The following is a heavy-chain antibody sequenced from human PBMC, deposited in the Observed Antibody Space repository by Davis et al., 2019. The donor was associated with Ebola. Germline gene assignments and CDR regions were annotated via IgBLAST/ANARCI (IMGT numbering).Heavy chain of an antibody. J-gene: IGHJ4*02. V-gene: IGHV5-51*01. D-gene: IGHD5-24*01. CDR3: ARGTDGYNPGGYFDS. Sequence: GESLKIPCKGSGYRFTSYWIGWVRQMPGKGLEWMGIIYPGDSDTKYSPSFQGQVTISADKSITTAYLQWSSLKASDTAMYYCARGTDGYNPGGYFDSWGQGTLVTVSS. CDR2: IYPGDSDT. CDR1: GYRFTSYW.